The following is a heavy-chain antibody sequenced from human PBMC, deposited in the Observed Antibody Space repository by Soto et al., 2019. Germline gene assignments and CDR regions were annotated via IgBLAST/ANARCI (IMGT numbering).Heavy chain of an antibody. Sequence: PGESLKISCKGSGYSVTSYWISWVRQMPGKGLEWMGRIDPSDSYTNYSPSFRGHVTISADKSISTAYLQWSSLKASDTAMYFCASRPDSSGHPGKYGMDVWRQAPTVTVSS. CDR2: IDPSDSYT. V-gene: IGHV5-10-1*01. J-gene: IGHJ6*02. CDR3: ASRPDSSGHPGKYGMDV. D-gene: IGHD3-22*01. CDR1: GYSVTSYW.